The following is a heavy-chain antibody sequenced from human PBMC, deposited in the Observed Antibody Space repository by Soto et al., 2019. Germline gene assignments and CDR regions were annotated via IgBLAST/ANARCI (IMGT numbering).Heavy chain of an antibody. Sequence: QVQLQESGPGLVKPSETLSLTCTVSGGSISSSSYYWGWIRQPPGKGLEWIGSVYYSGSSYYNPSLKSRLTISVVTSKNQFSLKLSSVTAADTAVYYCAGHCFDSSAYLNWFAPWGQGTLVTVSS. CDR2: VYYSGSS. V-gene: IGHV4-39*01. J-gene: IGHJ5*02. CDR1: GGSISSSSYY. CDR3: AGHCFDSSAYLNWFAP. D-gene: IGHD3-22*01.